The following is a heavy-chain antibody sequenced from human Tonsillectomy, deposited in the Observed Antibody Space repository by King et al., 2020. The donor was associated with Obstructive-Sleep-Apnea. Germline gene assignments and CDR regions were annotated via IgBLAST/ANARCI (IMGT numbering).Heavy chain of an antibody. D-gene: IGHD1-26*01. V-gene: IGHV3-30*04. CDR3: ARWDGPNWSFDL. CDR1: GFTFSSYA. CDR2: ISYDGSNK. J-gene: IGHJ2*01. Sequence: VQLVESGGGVVQPGRSLRLSCAASGFTFSSYAMHWVRQAPGKGLEWVAVISYDGSNKYYADSVKGRFTISRDNSKNTLYLQMNSLRAEDTAVYYCARWDGPNWSFDLWGRGTLVTVSS.